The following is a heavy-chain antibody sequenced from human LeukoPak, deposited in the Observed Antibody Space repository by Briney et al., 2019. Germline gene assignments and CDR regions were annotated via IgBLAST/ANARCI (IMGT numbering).Heavy chain of an antibody. CDR2: ISSSGSSI. V-gene: IGHV3-11*04. CDR1: GFTFSDYY. CDR3: ARDPYYYDSGSFAAFDI. Sequence: GGSLRLSCAASGFTFSDYYMSWIRQAPGKGLEWISYISSSGSSIFDADSVKGRFTISRDNAKNSLYLQMNSLRAEDTAVYYCARDPYYYDSGSFAAFDIWGQGTMVTVSS. J-gene: IGHJ3*02. D-gene: IGHD3-10*01.